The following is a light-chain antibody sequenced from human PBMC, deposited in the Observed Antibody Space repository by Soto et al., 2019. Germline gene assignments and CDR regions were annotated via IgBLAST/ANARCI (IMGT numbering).Light chain of an antibody. Sequence: QSVLTQPASVSGSPGQSITISCTGTSSDVGGYNYVSWYQQHPGKAPKLMIYEVSDRPSGVSNRFSDSKSGNTASLTISGLQAEDEADYYCSSYTITSTYVFGTGTKVTI. CDR2: EVS. CDR3: SSYTITSTYV. J-gene: IGLJ1*01. CDR1: SSDVGGYNY. V-gene: IGLV2-14*01.